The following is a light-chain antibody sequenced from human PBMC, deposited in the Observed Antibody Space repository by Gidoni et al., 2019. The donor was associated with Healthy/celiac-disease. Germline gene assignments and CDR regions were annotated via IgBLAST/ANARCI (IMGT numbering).Light chain of an antibody. CDR2: AAS. J-gene: IGKJ3*01. CDR1: PGISSW. V-gene: IGKV1-12*01. CDR3: QQANSFPRGFT. Sequence: DIQMTQSPSSVSSSVGDRVTITCRASPGISSWLAWYQQKPGKAPKLLIYAASSLQSGVPSSFSGSGSGTDFTLTISSLQPEDFATYYCQQANSFPRGFTFGPGTKVDIK.